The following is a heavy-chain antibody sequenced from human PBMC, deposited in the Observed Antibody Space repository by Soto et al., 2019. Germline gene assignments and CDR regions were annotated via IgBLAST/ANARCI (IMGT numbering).Heavy chain of an antibody. CDR3: ARHIGVPGTRGFDY. CDR2: IYHSGTA. Sequence: QVQLQESGPGLVKPSGTLSLTCAVSGASISDNNWWSWVRQPPGKGLEWIGEIYHSGTANYSPSLNSRVIISLDKSKNHISLQLSSVTAADSAVYYCARHIGVPGTRGFDYWGQGTLVTVSS. V-gene: IGHV4-4*02. J-gene: IGHJ4*02. D-gene: IGHD3-3*01. CDR1: GASISDNNW.